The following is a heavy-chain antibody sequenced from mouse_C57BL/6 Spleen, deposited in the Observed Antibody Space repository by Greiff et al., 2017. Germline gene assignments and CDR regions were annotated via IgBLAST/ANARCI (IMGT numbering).Heavy chain of an antibody. CDR3: TRGRAYYAMDY. CDR1: GYTFTDYE. V-gene: IGHV1-15*01. CDR2: IDPETGGT. J-gene: IGHJ4*01. Sequence: QVQLKQSGAELVRPGASVTLSCKASGYTFTDYEMHWVKQTPVHGLEWIGAIDPETGGTAYNQKFKGKAILTADKSSSTAYMELRSLTSEDSAVYYCTRGRAYYAMDYWGQGTSVTVSS. D-gene: IGHD3-3*01.